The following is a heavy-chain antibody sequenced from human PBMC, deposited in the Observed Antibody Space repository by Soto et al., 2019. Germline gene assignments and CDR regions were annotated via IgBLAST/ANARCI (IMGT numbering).Heavy chain of an antibody. Sequence: QLLQSGGGLVQPGGSLTLSCAASGFTLGPPDIGWVRQAPGEGLEWVSTIDGSGGITYYADSVKGRFTISRDNSRNTVYLQMNSLRGDDTALYYCVKNSGWFNTWGQGALVTVSS. V-gene: IGHV3-23*01. CDR1: GFTLGPPD. CDR2: IDGSGGIT. CDR3: VKNSGWFNT. D-gene: IGHD3-10*01. J-gene: IGHJ5*02.